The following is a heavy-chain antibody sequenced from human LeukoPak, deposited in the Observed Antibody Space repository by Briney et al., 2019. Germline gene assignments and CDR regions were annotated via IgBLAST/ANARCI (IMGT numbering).Heavy chain of an antibody. Sequence: GASVKVSCKASGGTFSSYAISWVRQVPGQGLEWMGGIIPIFGTANYAQKFQGRVTITTDESTSTAYMELSSLRSEDTAVYDCARDVTLGYCSGGSCQNWFDPWGQGTLVTVSS. V-gene: IGHV1-69*05. CDR3: ARDVTLGYCSGGSCQNWFDP. J-gene: IGHJ5*02. D-gene: IGHD2-15*01. CDR1: GGTFSSYA. CDR2: IIPIFGTA.